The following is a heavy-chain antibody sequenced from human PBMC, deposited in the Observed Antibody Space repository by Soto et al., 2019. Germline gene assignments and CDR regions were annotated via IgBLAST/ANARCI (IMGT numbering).Heavy chain of an antibody. CDR3: ARGILIGTAFS. D-gene: IGHD1-7*01. Sequence: GGPLRYSCAASGFSFSYFWMRWVHQAPGKGLEWVANIKQDGTEKYYVDSVKGRFTISRDNAKNSMYLQMNSLRAEDTDVYYCARGILIGTAFSWGQGTPVTVSS. J-gene: IGHJ5*02. CDR2: IKQDGTEK. V-gene: IGHV3-7*01. CDR1: GFSFSYFW.